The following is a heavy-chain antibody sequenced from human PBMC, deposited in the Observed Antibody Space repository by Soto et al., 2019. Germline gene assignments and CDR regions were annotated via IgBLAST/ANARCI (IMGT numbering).Heavy chain of an antibody. CDR1: GGSFSGYY. Sequence: PSETLSLTCAVYGGSFSGYYWSWIRQPPGKGLEWIGEINHSGSTNYNPSLKSRVTISVDTSKNQFSLKLSSVTAADTAIYYCAKWNFGSGSVPYNYYFDQWGQGTLVTVSS. V-gene: IGHV4-34*01. CDR3: AKWNFGSGSVPYNYYFDQ. D-gene: IGHD3-10*01. CDR2: INHSGST. J-gene: IGHJ4*02.